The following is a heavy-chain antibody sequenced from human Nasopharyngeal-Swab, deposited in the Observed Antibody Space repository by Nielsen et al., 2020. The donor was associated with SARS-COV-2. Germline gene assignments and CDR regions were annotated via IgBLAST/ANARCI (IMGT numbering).Heavy chain of an antibody. CDR3: ARDREWGYYESSAVTWDY. CDR2: ISTSSNTI. V-gene: IGHV3-48*04. D-gene: IGHD3-22*01. Sequence: GALKISCAASGFTFNTYSMNWVRQAPGKGLEWVSYISTSSNTIYYADSVKGRFTISRDNAKNSLDLQMNSLRADDTAVYYCARDREWGYYESSAVTWDYWGQGTLVTVSS. CDR1: GFTFNTYS. J-gene: IGHJ4*02.